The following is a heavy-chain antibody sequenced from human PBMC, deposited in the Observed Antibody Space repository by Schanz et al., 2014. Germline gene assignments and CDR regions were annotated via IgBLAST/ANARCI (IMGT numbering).Heavy chain of an antibody. J-gene: IGHJ6*02. CDR1: GYIFSSYA. Sequence: QLVQSGSEFRKPGASVKVSCKASGYIFSSYAIHWVRQAPGQGLEWMEWINPTTGNPGYAQGFTGRFVFSFDTSVSTAYLQISGLKAEDTALYYCARARYGLDVWGQGTTVTVSS. V-gene: IGHV7-4-1*02. CDR3: ARARYGLDV. CDR2: INPTTGNP.